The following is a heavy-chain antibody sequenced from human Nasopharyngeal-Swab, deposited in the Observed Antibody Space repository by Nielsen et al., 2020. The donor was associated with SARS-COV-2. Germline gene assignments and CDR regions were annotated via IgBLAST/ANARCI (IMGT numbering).Heavy chain of an antibody. Sequence: GGSLRLSCADSGFTFGDYVMFWFCQAPGKGLEWVANIHQHGNDKYYVDSVRGRFTISRDNAKNSLYLQMDSLRDEDTAVYFCATGEYSSGWWIFDYWGQGTLVTVSS. D-gene: IGHD6-19*01. J-gene: IGHJ4*02. V-gene: IGHV3-7*01. CDR3: ATGEYSSGWWIFDY. CDR2: IHQHGNDK. CDR1: GFTFGDYV.